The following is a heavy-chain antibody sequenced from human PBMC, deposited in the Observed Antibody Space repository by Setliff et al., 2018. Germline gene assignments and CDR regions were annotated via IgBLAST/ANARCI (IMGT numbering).Heavy chain of an antibody. Sequence: TLSLTCTVSGGSISSGDYYWSWIRQPPGKGLEWLALIYWNDDKHYSPSLKNRLTITKDTSKNQVVLTVTNMDPVDTSTYYCARSYYDFVWGSFRSSTYFDYWGQGTLVTVSS. CDR3: ARSYYDFVWGSFRSSTYFDY. J-gene: IGHJ4*02. CDR1: GGSISSGDYY. D-gene: IGHD3-16*02. CDR2: IYWNDDK. V-gene: IGHV2-70*18.